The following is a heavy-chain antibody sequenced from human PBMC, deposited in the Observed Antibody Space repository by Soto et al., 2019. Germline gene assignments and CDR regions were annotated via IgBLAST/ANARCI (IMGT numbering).Heavy chain of an antibody. CDR1: GFTFSSYA. J-gene: IGHJ3*02. CDR3: AKDLMRVVVVIAIFDAFDI. D-gene: IGHD2-21*01. Sequence: EVQLLESGGGLVQPGGSLRLSCAASGFTFSSYAMSWVRQAPGKGLEWVSAISGSGGSTYYADSVKGRFTISRDNSKNTLYLQMNSLRAEDTAVYYCAKDLMRVVVVIAIFDAFDIWGQGTMVTFSS. V-gene: IGHV3-23*01. CDR2: ISGSGGST.